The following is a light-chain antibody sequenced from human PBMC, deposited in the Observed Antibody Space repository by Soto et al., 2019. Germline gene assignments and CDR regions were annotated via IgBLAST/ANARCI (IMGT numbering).Light chain of an antibody. Sequence: EIVLTQSPGTLSLSPGERATLSCRASQSVSSSYLAWYQQKPGQAPRLLIYGASSRATGIPDRFSGSGSATDFTLPIRRLEPEDFAVYYCQQYGSSPMYTFGQGTKLEIK. CDR1: QSVSSSY. J-gene: IGKJ2*01. CDR2: GAS. V-gene: IGKV3-20*01. CDR3: QQYGSSPMYT.